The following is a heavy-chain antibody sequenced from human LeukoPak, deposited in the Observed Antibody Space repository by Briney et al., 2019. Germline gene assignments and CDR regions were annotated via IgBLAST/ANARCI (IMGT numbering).Heavy chain of an antibody. CDR2: INSDGSST. Sequence: GGSLRLSCAASGFTFSSYWMSWVRQAPGKGLVWVSRINSDGSSTSYADSVKGRFTISRDNAKNTLYLQMNSLRAEDTAVYYCARDQYGDYVADSPEGDAFDIWGQGTMVTVSS. V-gene: IGHV3-74*01. CDR3: ARDQYGDYVADSPEGDAFDI. CDR1: GFTFSSYW. D-gene: IGHD4-17*01. J-gene: IGHJ3*02.